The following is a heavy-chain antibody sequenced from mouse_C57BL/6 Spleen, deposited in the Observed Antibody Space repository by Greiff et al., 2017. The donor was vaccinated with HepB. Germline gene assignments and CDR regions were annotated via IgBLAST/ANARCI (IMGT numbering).Heavy chain of an antibody. CDR1: GYTFIDHT. V-gene: IGHV1-78*01. CDR2: IYPRDGST. J-gene: IGHJ2*01. Sequence: VQLQQSDAELVKPGASVKISCKVSGYTFIDHTIHWMKQRPEQGLEWIGYIYPRDGSTKYNEKFKGKATLTADKSSSTAYMQLNSLTSEDSAVYFCARWMDYGSSYVDFDYWGQGTTLTVSS. D-gene: IGHD1-1*01. CDR3: ARWMDYGSSYVDFDY.